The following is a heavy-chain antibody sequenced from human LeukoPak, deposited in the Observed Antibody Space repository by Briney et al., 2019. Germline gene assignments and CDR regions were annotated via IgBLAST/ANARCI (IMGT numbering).Heavy chain of an antibody. Sequence: QSGGSLRLSCSASGFIFDNYGMHWVRQFPGKDLEWVAGISWNSVNRDYGDSVKGRFTISRDNAKGSLYLQMNSLKLEDTALYYCAKSTWQYHYDGQIDQWGQGTLVTVS. J-gene: IGHJ4*02. CDR3: AKSTWQYHYDGQIDQ. D-gene: IGHD3-22*01. CDR1: GFIFDNYG. CDR2: ISWNSVNR. V-gene: IGHV3-9*01.